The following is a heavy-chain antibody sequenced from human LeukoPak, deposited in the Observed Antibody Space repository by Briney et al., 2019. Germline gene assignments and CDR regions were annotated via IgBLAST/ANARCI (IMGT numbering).Heavy chain of an antibody. CDR3: ARVQMVRRAPNHFDY. CDR1: GYSFTSYW. Sequence: GESLKISFKGSGYSFTSYWIGWVRQMPGKGLEWMGIIYPGDSDTRYSPSFQGQVTISADKSISTAYLQWSSLKASDTAMYYCARVQMVRRAPNHFDYWGQGTLVTVSS. CDR2: IYPGDSDT. J-gene: IGHJ4*02. V-gene: IGHV5-51*01. D-gene: IGHD3-10*01.